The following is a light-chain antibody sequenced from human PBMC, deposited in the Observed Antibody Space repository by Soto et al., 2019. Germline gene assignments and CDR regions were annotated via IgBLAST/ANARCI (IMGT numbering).Light chain of an antibody. V-gene: IGKV3-11*01. Sequence: LSCRASQSVSSYFAWYQQKPGQAPRLLIYDASNRATGIPARFSGAGSGTEFTLTINCLQSEDFAVYYCHQYSKCPPITFGEGTQLEI. CDR1: QSVSSY. CDR2: DAS. CDR3: HQYSKCPPIT. J-gene: IGKJ5*01.